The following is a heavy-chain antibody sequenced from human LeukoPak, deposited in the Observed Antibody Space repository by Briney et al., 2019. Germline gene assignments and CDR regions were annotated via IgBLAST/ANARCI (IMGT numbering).Heavy chain of an antibody. CDR2: IYYSGST. CDR3: ARVRTTLYYYYYMDV. CDR1: GGSISSYY. Sequence: PSETLSLTCTVSGGSISSYYWSWIRQPPGKGLEWIGYIYYSGSTNYNPSLKSRVTISVDTSKNQFSLKLSSVTAADTAAYYCARVRTTLYYYYYMDVWGKGTTVTISS. D-gene: IGHD4-11*01. J-gene: IGHJ6*03. V-gene: IGHV4-59*01.